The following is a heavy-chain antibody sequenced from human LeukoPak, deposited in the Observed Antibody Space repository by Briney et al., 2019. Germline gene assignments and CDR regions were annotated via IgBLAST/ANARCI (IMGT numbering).Heavy chain of an antibody. D-gene: IGHD4-23*01. V-gene: IGHV3-30*03. J-gene: IGHJ4*02. CDR2: ISYDGSNR. CDR3: ARDTYKKAYGGNPN. Sequence: GGSLRLSCAASGFTFSSYGMHWVRQAPGKGLEWVAVISYDGSNRYYADSVKGRFTISRDTSKNTLYLQMNSLRAEDTAVYYCARDTYKKAYGGNPNWGQGTLVTVSS. CDR1: GFTFSSYG.